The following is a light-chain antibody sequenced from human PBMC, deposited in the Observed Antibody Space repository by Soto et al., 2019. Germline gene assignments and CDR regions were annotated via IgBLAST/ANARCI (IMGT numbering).Light chain of an antibody. CDR1: QSVASNY. V-gene: IGKV3-20*01. J-gene: IGKJ4*01. CDR3: QQYDRPPLT. CDR2: GAS. Sequence: EIVLTQSPGTLSLYPGARATLSCRASQSVASNYVAWYQQRRGQAPRLLIHGASNRAAGIPERFSGSESGADYTLTISRLEPEDFAVYFCQQYDRPPLTFGGGTKVDI.